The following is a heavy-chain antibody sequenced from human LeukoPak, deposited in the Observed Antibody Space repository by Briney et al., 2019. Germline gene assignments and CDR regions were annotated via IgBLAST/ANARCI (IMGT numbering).Heavy chain of an antibody. CDR2: ISSRSTYI. D-gene: IGHD6-19*01. Sequence: GGSLRLSCAASGFTFFTYTMNWVRQAPGKGLEWVSSISSRSTYIYYADSVKGRFTISRDNARNSLYLQMNSLRAEDTAVYYCAREESGSGGWYDYWGQGTLVTVSS. J-gene: IGHJ4*02. CDR1: GFTFFTYT. CDR3: AREESGSGGWYDY. V-gene: IGHV3-21*01.